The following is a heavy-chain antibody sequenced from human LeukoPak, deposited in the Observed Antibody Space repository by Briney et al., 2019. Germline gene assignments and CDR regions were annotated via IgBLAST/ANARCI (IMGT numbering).Heavy chain of an antibody. CDR3: ARVQQLGGGGFDY. CDR2: INPNSGGT. Sequence: ASVKVSCKASGYTFTGYYLFWVRQAPGQGLEWMGRINPNSGGTNYAQKFQGRVTMTRDTSISTAYMELSRLRSDDTAVYYCARVQQLGGGGFDYWGQGTLVTVSS. V-gene: IGHV1-2*06. J-gene: IGHJ4*02. CDR1: GYTFTGYY. D-gene: IGHD6-6*01.